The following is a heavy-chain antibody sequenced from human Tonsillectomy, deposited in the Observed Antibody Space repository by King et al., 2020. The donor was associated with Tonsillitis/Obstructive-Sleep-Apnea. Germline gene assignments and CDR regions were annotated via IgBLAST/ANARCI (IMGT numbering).Heavy chain of an antibody. V-gene: IGHV3-30*04. CDR1: GFSFNYYA. D-gene: IGHD3-9*01. J-gene: IGHJ4*02. CDR3: ARGADILSGYLVY. Sequence: VQLVESGGGVVQPGRSLRLSCAASGFSFNYYAIHWVRQAPGKGLEWIGVISHDGGKKYYADSVQGRFTVSRDNSKNTLYLQMDTLTAEDTALYYCARGADILSGYLVYWGQGTLVTVSS. CDR2: ISHDGGKK.